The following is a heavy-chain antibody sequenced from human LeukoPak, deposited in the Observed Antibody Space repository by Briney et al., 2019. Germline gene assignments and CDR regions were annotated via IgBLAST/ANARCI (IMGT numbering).Heavy chain of an antibody. J-gene: IGHJ4*02. D-gene: IGHD5-12*01. V-gene: IGHV3-7*01. CDR3: ATYSGSSEAPDY. CDR1: GFTFSSYW. Sequence: GGSLRLSCAASGFTFSSYWMSWVRQAPGKGLEGVASIKPDGSDKNYVDSVKGRFTISRDNAKNSLYLQVNSPRAEDTAVYYCATYSGSSEAPDYWGQGTLVTVSS. CDR2: IKPDGSDK.